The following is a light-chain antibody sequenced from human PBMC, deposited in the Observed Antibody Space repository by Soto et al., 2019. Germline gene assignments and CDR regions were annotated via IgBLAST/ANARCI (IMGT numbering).Light chain of an antibody. CDR1: QPVFIRY. Sequence: ETVLTQSPGTLSLSPGERATLSCRASQPVFIRYLAWYQQKPGQAPRLLIYGASTRATGLPDRFSGSGSGTDFTLTVSRLEPEDFAVYYCQQFGDSLTFGGGTKVEI. CDR3: QQFGDSLT. CDR2: GAS. V-gene: IGKV3-20*01. J-gene: IGKJ4*01.